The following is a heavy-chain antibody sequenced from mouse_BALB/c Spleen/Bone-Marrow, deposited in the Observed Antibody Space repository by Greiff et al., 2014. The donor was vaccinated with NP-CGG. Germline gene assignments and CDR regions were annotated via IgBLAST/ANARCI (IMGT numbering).Heavy chain of an antibody. J-gene: IGHJ1*01. CDR1: GFNIKDTY. CDR3: ASYRYAWYFDV. CDR2: IDPANGNT. Sequence: EVQLVESGAELVKPGASVKLSCTASGFNIKDTYMHWVKQRPEQGLEWIGRIDPANGNTKYDPKFQGKATITADTSSNTAYLQLSSLTSEDTAVYYCASYRYAWYFDVWGAGTTVTASS. D-gene: IGHD2-14*01. V-gene: IGHV14-3*02.